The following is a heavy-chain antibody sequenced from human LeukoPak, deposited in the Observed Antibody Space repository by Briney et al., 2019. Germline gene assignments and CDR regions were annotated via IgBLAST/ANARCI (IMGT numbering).Heavy chain of an antibody. CDR1: GFSFSRYW. Sequence: GASLKISCKTSGFSFSRYWIAWVRQIPGKGLELMGIFSPGDPEIRYSPSFQGQVTISADKSISTAFLQWSSLKASDTAIYFCARRTYFDTRHFDYWGQGTLVTVSS. D-gene: IGHD3-22*01. J-gene: IGHJ4*02. V-gene: IGHV5-51*01. CDR3: ARRTYFDTRHFDY. CDR2: FSPGDPEI.